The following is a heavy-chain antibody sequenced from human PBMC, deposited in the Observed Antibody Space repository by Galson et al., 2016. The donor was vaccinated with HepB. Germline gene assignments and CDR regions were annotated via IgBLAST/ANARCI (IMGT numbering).Heavy chain of an antibody. J-gene: IGHJ3*01. V-gene: IGHV4-59*04. CDR1: GGSITNYF. CDR2: INHSGNS. Sequence: SETLSLTCTVSGGSITNYFWSWIRQPPGKGLEWIGDINHSGNSDFNPSLKSRVTMSVATSKNQFSLRLTSVNAADPAVFYCARLHISGALDFWGQGTMVTLSS. CDR3: ARLHISGALDF. D-gene: IGHD3-10*01.